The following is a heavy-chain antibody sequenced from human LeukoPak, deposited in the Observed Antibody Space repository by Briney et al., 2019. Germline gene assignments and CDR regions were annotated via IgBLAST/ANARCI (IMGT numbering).Heavy chain of an antibody. CDR1: GFTFSNYW. D-gene: IGHD5-24*01. Sequence: PGGSLRLSCAASGFTFSNYWMSWVRQTPGKGLEWVSTIPDGSSNTYYADSVKGRFTISRDNSKNTLYLQMNSLGAEDTAVYYCAKWLRVATTYFDYWGQGTLVTVSS. V-gene: IGHV3-23*01. CDR2: IPDGSSNT. J-gene: IGHJ4*02. CDR3: AKWLRVATTYFDY.